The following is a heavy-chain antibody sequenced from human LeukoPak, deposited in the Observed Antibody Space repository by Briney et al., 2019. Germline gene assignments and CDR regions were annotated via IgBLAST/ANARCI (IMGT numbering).Heavy chain of an antibody. Sequence: PGGSLRLSCAASGFTFSSYAMHWVRQAPGKGLEWVAVISYDGSNKYYADSVKGRFTISRDNSKNTLYLQMNSLRAEDTAVYYCAKGGDFWSGSFDYWGQGTLVTVSS. CDR1: GFTFSSYA. V-gene: IGHV3-30-3*01. CDR2: ISYDGSNK. D-gene: IGHD3-3*01. J-gene: IGHJ4*02. CDR3: AKGGDFWSGSFDY.